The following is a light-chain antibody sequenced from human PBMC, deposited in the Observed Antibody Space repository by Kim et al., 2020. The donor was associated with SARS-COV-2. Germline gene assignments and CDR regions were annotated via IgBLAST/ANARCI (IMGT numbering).Light chain of an antibody. V-gene: IGLV1-44*01. CDR1: FANIGASP. J-gene: IGLJ3*02. CDR3: AAWDDTQDALM. Sequence: QSVLTQPPSASATPGQSVNMSCSGSFANIGASPVHWYRVFPATAPKLLIYDNHRRPAGVTDRFSASKSGTSASLALSGVLSEDEADYYCAAWDDTQDALMFGGGTKVTVL. CDR2: DNH.